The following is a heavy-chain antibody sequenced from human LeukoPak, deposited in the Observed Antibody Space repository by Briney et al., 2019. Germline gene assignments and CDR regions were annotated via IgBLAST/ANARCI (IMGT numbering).Heavy chain of an antibody. D-gene: IGHD2-2*01. J-gene: IGHJ4*02. Sequence: GGSLRLSCAASGFTFSSYAMHWVRQAPGKGLEWVSAISGSGGSTYYADSVKGRFTISRDNAKNSLYLQMNSLRAEDTAVYYCARGSTKFDYWGQGTLVTVSS. V-gene: IGHV3-21*01. CDR3: ARGSTKFDY. CDR2: ISGSGGST. CDR1: GFTFSSYA.